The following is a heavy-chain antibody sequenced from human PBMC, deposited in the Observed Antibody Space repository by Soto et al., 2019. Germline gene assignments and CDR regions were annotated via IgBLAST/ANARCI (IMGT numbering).Heavy chain of an antibody. CDR3: ARVDDRFLVVVAPYYYGMDV. D-gene: IGHD2-15*01. CDR1: GFTFSSYS. V-gene: IGHV3-21*01. Sequence: GGSLRLSCAASGFTFSSYSMNWVRQAPGKGLEWVSSISSSSSYIYYADSVKGRFTISRDNAKSSLYLQMNSLRAEDTAVYYCARVDDRFLVVVAPYYYGMDVWGQGTTVTVSS. J-gene: IGHJ6*02. CDR2: ISSSSSYI.